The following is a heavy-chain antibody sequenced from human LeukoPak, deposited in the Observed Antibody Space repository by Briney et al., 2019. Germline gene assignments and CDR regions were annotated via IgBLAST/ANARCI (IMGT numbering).Heavy chain of an antibody. V-gene: IGHV1-18*01. CDR3: ARVCGITMVRGVGYYYYYMDV. Sequence: ASVKVSCKASGYTFTSYGISWVRQAPGQGLEWMGWIGAYNGNTNYAQKLQGRVTMTTDTSTSTAYMELRSLRSDDTAVYYCARVCGITMVRGVGYYYYYMDVWGKGTTVTVSS. D-gene: IGHD3-10*01. J-gene: IGHJ6*03. CDR1: GYTFTSYG. CDR2: IGAYNGNT.